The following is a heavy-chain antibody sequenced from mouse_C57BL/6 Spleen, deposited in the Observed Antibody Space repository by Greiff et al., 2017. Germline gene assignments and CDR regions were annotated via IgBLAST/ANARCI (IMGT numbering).Heavy chain of an antibody. CDR3: TRDGYDEGGYFDY. Sequence: EVQRVESGEGLVKPGGSLKLSCAASGFTFSSYAMSWVRQTPEKRLEWVAYISSGGDYIYYADTVKGRFTISRDNARNTLYLQMSSLKSEDTAMYYCTRDGYDEGGYFDYWGQGTTLTVSS. CDR1: GFTFSSYA. V-gene: IGHV5-9-1*02. CDR2: ISSGGDYI. D-gene: IGHD2-2*01. J-gene: IGHJ2*01.